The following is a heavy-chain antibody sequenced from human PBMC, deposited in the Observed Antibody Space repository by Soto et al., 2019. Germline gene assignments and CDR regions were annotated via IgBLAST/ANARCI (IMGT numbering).Heavy chain of an antibody. CDR3: ARGSPMDV. J-gene: IGHJ6*02. CDR1: SGSISSTNYY. Sequence: PSETLSLTCTVSSGSISSTNYYWGWLRQPPGKGLEWIGTIYYSGSTNYNPSLKSRVTISVDTSRNQFSLKLSSVTAADTAVYYCARGSPMDVWGQGTTVTVSS. CDR2: IYYSGST. V-gene: IGHV4-39*07.